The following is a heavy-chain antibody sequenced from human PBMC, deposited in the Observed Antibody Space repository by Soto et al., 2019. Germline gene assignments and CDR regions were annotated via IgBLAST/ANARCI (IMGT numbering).Heavy chain of an antibody. CDR3: ARIIAVARACYFDY. CDR1: GYSFTSYW. V-gene: IGHV5-51*01. D-gene: IGHD6-19*01. CDR2: IYPGDSDT. J-gene: IGHJ4*02. Sequence: GESLKISCRGSGYSFTSYWIGWVRQMPGKGLEWMGIIYPGDSDTRYSPSFQGQVTISADKSISTAYLQRSSLKASDTAMYYCARIIAVARACYFDYWGQGTLVTVAS.